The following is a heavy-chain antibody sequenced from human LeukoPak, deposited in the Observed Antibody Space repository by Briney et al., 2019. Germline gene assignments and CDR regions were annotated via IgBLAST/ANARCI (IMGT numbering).Heavy chain of an antibody. CDR2: IYTSGST. Sequence: SETLSLTCTVSGGSISSGSYYWSWIRQPAGKGLEWIGRIYTSGSTNYNPSLKSRVTISVDTSKNQFSLKLSSVTAADTAVYYCATRLGWELGNWFDPWGQGTLVTVSS. V-gene: IGHV4-61*02. CDR3: ATRLGWELGNWFDP. D-gene: IGHD1-26*01. J-gene: IGHJ5*02. CDR1: GGSISSGSYY.